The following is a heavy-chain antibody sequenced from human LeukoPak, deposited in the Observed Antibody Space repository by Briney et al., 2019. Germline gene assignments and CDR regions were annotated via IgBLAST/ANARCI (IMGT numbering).Heavy chain of an antibody. CDR2: ISYDGIIK. CDR1: GFTFRSYA. V-gene: IGHV3-30*14. D-gene: IGHD5-12*01. J-gene: IGHJ3*02. CDR3: ASTYTRGLLFAFDI. Sequence: GRSLRLSCAASGFTFRSYAMHWVRQAPGKGLEWVALISYDGIIKYYADSVKGRFTISRDNSKNTLYLQMNSLRAEDTAVYYCASTYTRGLLFAFDIWGQGTMVTVSS.